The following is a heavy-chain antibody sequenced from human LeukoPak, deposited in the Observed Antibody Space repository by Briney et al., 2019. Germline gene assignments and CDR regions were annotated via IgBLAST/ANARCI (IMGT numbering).Heavy chain of an antibody. CDR3: ARGRLHYDSSGYYPRIYYFDY. CDR1: GGSFSGYY. Sequence: SETLSLTCAVYGGSFSGYYWSWIRQPPGKGLECIGEINHSGSTNHNPSLKSRVTISVDTSKNQFSLKLSSLTAADTAVYYCARGRLHYDSSGYYPRIYYFDYWGQGTLVTVSS. CDR2: INHSGST. V-gene: IGHV4-34*01. J-gene: IGHJ4*02. D-gene: IGHD3-22*01.